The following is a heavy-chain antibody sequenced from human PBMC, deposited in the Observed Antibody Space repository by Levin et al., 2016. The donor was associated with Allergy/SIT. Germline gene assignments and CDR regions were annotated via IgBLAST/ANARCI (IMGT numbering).Heavy chain of an antibody. D-gene: IGHD1-1*01. V-gene: IGHV4-31*03. CDR2: IYNSGST. CDR1: GGSISSGSYY. CDR3: ARGRNWNGNWFDP. J-gene: IGHJ5*02. Sequence: SETLSLTCTVSGGSISSGSYYWNWIRQHPGKGLEWIGYIYNSGSTYYSPSLKSRLTISVDTSNNQFSLKLSSVTAADTAVYYCARGRNWNGNWFDPWGQGTLVTVSS.